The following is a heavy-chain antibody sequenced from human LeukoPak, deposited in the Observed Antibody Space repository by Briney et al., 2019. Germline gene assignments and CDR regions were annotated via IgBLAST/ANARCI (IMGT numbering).Heavy chain of an antibody. CDR3: ARMYSSSWYSPQ. Sequence: AASVKVSCKASGGTFSSYVISWVRQAPGQGLEWMGRIIPIFGTANYAQKFQGRVTITTDESTSTAYMELSSLRSEDTAVYYCARMYSSSWYSPQWGQGTLVTVSS. J-gene: IGHJ4*02. V-gene: IGHV1-69*05. CDR2: IIPIFGTA. D-gene: IGHD6-13*01. CDR1: GGTFSSYV.